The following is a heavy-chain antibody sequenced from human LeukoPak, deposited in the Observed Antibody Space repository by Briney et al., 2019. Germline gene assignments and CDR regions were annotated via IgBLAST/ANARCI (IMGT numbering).Heavy chain of an antibody. J-gene: IGHJ3*02. CDR2: IYYSGST. Sequence: SETLSLTCTVSGGSISSYDWSWIRQPPGKGLEWIGYIYYSGSTNYNPSLKSRVTISVDTSKNQFSLKLSSVTAADTAVYYCARHHLEWELRGCNALDIWGQGTVVTVSS. CDR1: GGSISSYD. V-gene: IGHV4-59*08. D-gene: IGHD1-26*01. CDR3: ARHHLEWELRGCNALDI.